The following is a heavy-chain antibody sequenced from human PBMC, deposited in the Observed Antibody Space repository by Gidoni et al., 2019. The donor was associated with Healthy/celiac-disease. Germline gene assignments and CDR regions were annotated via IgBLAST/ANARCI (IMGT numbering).Heavy chain of an antibody. CDR1: GYSISRGYY. J-gene: IGHJ5*02. V-gene: IGHV4-38-2*02. CDR3: ARVPTVTTLTPLSWFDP. Sequence: QVQLQASGPGLVKPSETLSLTCTVSGYSISRGYYWGWIRQPPGKGLEWIGSIYHSGSTYYNPSLKSRVTISVDTSKNQFSLKLSSVTAADTAVYYCARVPTVTTLTPLSWFDPWGQGTLVTVSS. CDR2: IYHSGST. D-gene: IGHD4-17*01.